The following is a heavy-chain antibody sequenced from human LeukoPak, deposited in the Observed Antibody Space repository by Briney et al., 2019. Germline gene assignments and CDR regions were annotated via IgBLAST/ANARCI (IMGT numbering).Heavy chain of an antibody. J-gene: IGHJ4*02. Sequence: SETLSLTCTVSGDSLKSYYWGWIRQPPGKGLEWIGYIYYSGSTNYNPSLKSRVTISVDTSKNQFSLKLSSVTAADTAVYYCARVDSSNWYEYRGYFDYWGQGTLVTVSS. V-gene: IGHV4-59*01. CDR1: GDSLKSYY. CDR3: ARVDSSNWYEYRGYFDY. CDR2: IYYSGST. D-gene: IGHD6-13*01.